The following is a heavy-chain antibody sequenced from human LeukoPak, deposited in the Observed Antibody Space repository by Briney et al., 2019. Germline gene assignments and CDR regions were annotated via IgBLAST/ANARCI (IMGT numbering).Heavy chain of an antibody. D-gene: IGHD3-22*01. Sequence: GASVKVSCKVSGYTLTQLSMHWVRQAPGKGLEWIGGFDPEDGETIYAQKFQGRVTMTEDTSTDTAYMDLTSLRSEDTAVYYCATNSGHSSGYYYYWGQGTLVTVSS. CDR2: FDPEDGET. CDR3: ATNSGHSSGYYYY. CDR1: GYTLTQLS. V-gene: IGHV1-24*01. J-gene: IGHJ4*02.